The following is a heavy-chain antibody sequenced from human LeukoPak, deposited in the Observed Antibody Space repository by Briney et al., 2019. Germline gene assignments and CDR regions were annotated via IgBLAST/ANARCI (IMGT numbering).Heavy chain of an antibody. CDR1: GGTFSSYA. CDR3: AKGYCSSTSCYAPEV. V-gene: IGHV1-69*04. Sequence: ASVKVSCKASGGTFSSYAISWVRQAPGQGLEWMGRIIPILGIANYARKFQGRVTITADKSTSTAYMELSSLRSEDTAVYYCAKGYCSSTSCYAPEVWGQGTTVTVSS. J-gene: IGHJ6*02. CDR2: IIPILGIA. D-gene: IGHD2-2*01.